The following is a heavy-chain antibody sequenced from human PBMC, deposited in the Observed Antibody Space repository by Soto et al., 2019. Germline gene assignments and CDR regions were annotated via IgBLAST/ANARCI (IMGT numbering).Heavy chain of an antibody. CDR2: MNPGSGDT. CDR1: GYTFINYG. V-gene: IGHV1-8*02. Sequence: ASVKVSCKASGYTFINYGISWVRQATGQGLEWMGWMNPGSGDTGYAQKFQGRVTMTRDISIATAYMELSSLRSDDTAIYYCARMETFGSLNWFDPWGQGTLVTVSS. CDR3: ARMETFGSLNWFDP. D-gene: IGHD3-16*01. J-gene: IGHJ5*02.